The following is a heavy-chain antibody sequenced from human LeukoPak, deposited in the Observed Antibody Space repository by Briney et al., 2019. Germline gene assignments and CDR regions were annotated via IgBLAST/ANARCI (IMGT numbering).Heavy chain of an antibody. CDR2: ISSSGSTM. CDR1: GFTFSSYE. CDR3: ARISGYSSSWPSRILDY. V-gene: IGHV3-48*03. D-gene: IGHD6-13*01. Sequence: GESLRLSCAASGFTFSSYEMNWVRQAPGKGLEWVSYISSSGSTMYYADSVKGRFTISRDNAKNSLYLQMNSLRAEDTAVYYCARISGYSSSWPSRILDYWGQGTLVTVSS. J-gene: IGHJ4*02.